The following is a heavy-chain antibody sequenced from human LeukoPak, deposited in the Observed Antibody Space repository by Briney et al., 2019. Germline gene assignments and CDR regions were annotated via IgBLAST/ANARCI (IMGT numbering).Heavy chain of an antibody. Sequence: ASVKVSCKASGYTFTGYYMHWVRQAPGQGLEWMGWINPNSGGTNYAQKFQGRVTMTRDTSISTAYMELSRLRSDDTAVYYCARDRPDIVATIHFQQYYYYYMDVWGKGTTVTVSS. CDR1: GYTFTGYY. V-gene: IGHV1-2*02. CDR3: ARDRPDIVATIHFQQYYYYYMDV. CDR2: INPNSGGT. D-gene: IGHD5-12*01. J-gene: IGHJ6*03.